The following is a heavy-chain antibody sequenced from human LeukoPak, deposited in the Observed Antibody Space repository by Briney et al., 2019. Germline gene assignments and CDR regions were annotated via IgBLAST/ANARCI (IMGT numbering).Heavy chain of an antibody. CDR1: GYIFTNYY. Sequence: ASVKVSCKASGYIFTNYYLHWVRQAPGQGLEWMGWINPNSGGTNYAQKFQGRVTMTRDTSISTAYMELSRLRSDDTAVYYCARVRRIAAAGGGRYFDYWGQGTLVTVSS. CDR3: ARVRRIAAAGGGRYFDY. V-gene: IGHV1-2*02. CDR2: INPNSGGT. J-gene: IGHJ4*02. D-gene: IGHD6-13*01.